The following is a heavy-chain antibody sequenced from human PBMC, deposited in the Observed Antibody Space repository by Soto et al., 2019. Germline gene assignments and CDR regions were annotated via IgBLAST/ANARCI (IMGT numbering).Heavy chain of an antibody. D-gene: IGHD6-19*01. Sequence: GGSLRLSCAASGFPFSSYAMGCVRQAPGEGLERVSAISRSGDATYYADSVKGRFSIFIDNSKNTLYLQMNSLKADDTAVFYCAIPTCLAVTGPEYWGQGTMVTVSS. J-gene: IGHJ4*02. CDR2: ISRSGDAT. CDR3: AIPTCLAVTGPEY. V-gene: IGHV3-23*01. CDR1: GFPFSSYA.